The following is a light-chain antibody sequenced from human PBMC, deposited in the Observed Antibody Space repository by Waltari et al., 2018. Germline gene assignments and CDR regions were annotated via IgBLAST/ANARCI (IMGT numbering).Light chain of an antibody. CDR1: SSDVGGYDS. V-gene: IGLV2-14*01. J-gene: IGLJ3*02. CDR2: EVS. Sequence: QSALTQPASVSGSPGQSITISCTGTSSDVGGYDSVSWYQQHQGKAPKLMIYEVSNRPSGVSSRFSGSKSANTASLTISGLQAEDEADYYCSSYTSSSSWVFGGGTKLTVL. CDR3: SSYTSSSSWV.